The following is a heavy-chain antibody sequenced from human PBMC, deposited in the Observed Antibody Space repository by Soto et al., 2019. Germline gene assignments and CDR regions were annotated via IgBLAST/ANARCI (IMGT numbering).Heavy chain of an antibody. CDR1: GGSISSSSYY. CDR2: IYYSGST. J-gene: IGHJ6*02. Sequence: SETLSLTCTVSGGSISSSSYYWGWIRQPPGKGLEWIGSIYYSGSTYYNLSLKSRVTISVDTSKNQFSLKLSSVTAADTAVYYCARSVLLWFGELLCFYYGMDVWGQGTTVT. D-gene: IGHD3-10*01. CDR3: ARSVLLWFGELLCFYYGMDV. V-gene: IGHV4-39*01.